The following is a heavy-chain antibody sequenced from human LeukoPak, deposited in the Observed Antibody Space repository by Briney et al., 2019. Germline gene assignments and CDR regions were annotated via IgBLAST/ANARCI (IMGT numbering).Heavy chain of an antibody. CDR1: GGSISSYY. V-gene: IGHV4-59*12. CDR3: ASSSTLYCGGDCYPFDY. Sequence: PSETLSLTCTVSGGSISSYYWSWIRQPPGKGLEWIGYIYYSGSTNYNPSLKSRVTISVDTSKNQFSLKLSSVTAADTAVCYCASSSTLYCGGDCYPFDYWGQGTLVTVSS. J-gene: IGHJ4*02. CDR2: IYYSGST. D-gene: IGHD2-21*02.